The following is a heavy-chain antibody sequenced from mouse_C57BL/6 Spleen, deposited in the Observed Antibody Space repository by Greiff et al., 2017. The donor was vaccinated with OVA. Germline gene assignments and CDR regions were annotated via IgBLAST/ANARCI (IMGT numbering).Heavy chain of an antibody. CDR1: GYAFSSYW. V-gene: IGHV1-80*01. CDR3: ARGGDDWYFDV. CDR2: IYPGDGDT. Sequence: LEESGAELVKPGASVKISCKASGYAFSSYWMNWVKQRPGKGLEWIGQIYPGDGDTNYNGKFKGKATLTADKSSSTAYMQLSSLTSEDSAVYFCARGGDDWYFDVWGTGTTVTVSS. D-gene: IGHD1-1*02. J-gene: IGHJ1*03.